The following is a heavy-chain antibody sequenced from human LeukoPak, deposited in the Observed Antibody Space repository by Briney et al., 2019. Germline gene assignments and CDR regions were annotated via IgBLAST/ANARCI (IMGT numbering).Heavy chain of an antibody. V-gene: IGHV3-11*06. CDR1: GFTFSDYY. D-gene: IGHD1-1*01. CDR3: ATEINAFDI. J-gene: IGHJ3*02. CDR2: ISSGSTYI. Sequence: GGSLRLSCAASGFTFSDYYKSWIRQAPGKGLEWVSSISSGSTYIYYADSVKGRFTISRDNAKNSLYLQMNSLRAEDTAVYYCATEINAFDIWGQGTLVTVSS.